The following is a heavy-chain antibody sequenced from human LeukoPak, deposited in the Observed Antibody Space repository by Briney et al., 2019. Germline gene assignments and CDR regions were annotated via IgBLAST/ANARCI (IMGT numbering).Heavy chain of an antibody. Sequence: PGGSLRLSCAAPGFTFSSYWMHWVRQVPGKGLVWVSRISTDGSGTSYADSVKGRFTISRDNAKNTLYLQMNSLRAEDTAVYYCARLGTGYSYGSDFDYWGQGTLVTVSS. D-gene: IGHD5-18*01. CDR1: GFTFSSYW. CDR3: ARLGTGYSYGSDFDY. V-gene: IGHV3-74*03. J-gene: IGHJ4*02. CDR2: ISTDGSGT.